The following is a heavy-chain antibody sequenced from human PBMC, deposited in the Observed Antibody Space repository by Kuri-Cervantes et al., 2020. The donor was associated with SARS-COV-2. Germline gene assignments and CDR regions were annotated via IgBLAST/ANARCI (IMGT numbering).Heavy chain of an antibody. CDR1: GGTFSSYA. CDR2: IIPILGIA. D-gene: IGHD1-26*01. CDR3: ARAPVVGATTAFDY. J-gene: IGHJ4*02. V-gene: IGHV1-69*10. Sequence: SVKVSCKASGGTFSSYAISWVRQAPGQGLEWMGGIIPILGIANYAQKFQGRVTITADKSTSTAYMELSSLRSEDTAVYYCARAPVVGATTAFDYWGQGTLVTVSS.